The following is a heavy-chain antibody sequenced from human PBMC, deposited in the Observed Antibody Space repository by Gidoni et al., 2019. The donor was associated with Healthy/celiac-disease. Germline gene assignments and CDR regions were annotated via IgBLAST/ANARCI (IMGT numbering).Heavy chain of an antibody. CDR1: GYTFTSYA. V-gene: IGHV7-4-1*02. CDR3: ARTDIVATIYLIKH. J-gene: IGHJ4*02. Sequence: QVQLVQSGSELKTPGASVKVSCQASGYTFTSYAMNWVRQAPGQGLEWMGWINTNTGNPTYAQGFTGRFVFSLDTSVSTAYLQISSLKAEDTAVYYCARTDIVATIYLIKHWGQGTLVTVSS. D-gene: IGHD5-12*01. CDR2: INTNTGNP.